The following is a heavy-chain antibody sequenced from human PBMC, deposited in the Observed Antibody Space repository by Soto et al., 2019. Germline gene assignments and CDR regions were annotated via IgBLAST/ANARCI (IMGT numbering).Heavy chain of an antibody. CDR3: ASVIGGDSEYYFDF. J-gene: IGHJ4*02. Sequence: LSLTCTVSGVSISSGGYYWSWIRQHPGKGLEWIGNIYYSGRTYYNPSLKSRVILSVDTSKNHFSLTLRSVTAADSAMYHCASVIGGDSEYYFDFWGQGALVTVSS. V-gene: IGHV4-31*03. CDR2: IYYSGRT. CDR1: GVSISSGGYY. D-gene: IGHD2-21*02.